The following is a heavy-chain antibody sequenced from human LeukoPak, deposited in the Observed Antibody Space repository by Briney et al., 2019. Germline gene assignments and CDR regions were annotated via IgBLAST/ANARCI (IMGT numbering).Heavy chain of an antibody. Sequence: GGSLRLSCAASGFTVSSNYMSWVRLAPGKGLEWVSVIYSGGSTYYADSVKGRFTISRDNSKNTLYLQMNSLRAEDTAVYYCATDYYGSGSYYGAFDIWGQGTMVTVSS. J-gene: IGHJ3*02. D-gene: IGHD3-10*01. CDR3: ATDYYGSGSYYGAFDI. CDR1: GFTVSSNY. CDR2: IYSGGST. V-gene: IGHV3-53*01.